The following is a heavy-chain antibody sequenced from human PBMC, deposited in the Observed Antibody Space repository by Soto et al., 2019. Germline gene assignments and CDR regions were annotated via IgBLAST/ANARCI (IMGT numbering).Heavy chain of an antibody. CDR2: MNPNSGNT. V-gene: IGHV1-8*01. CDR1: GYTFTSYD. D-gene: IGHD3-22*01. Sequence: QVQLVQSGAEVKKPGASVKVSCKASGYTFTSYDINWVRQATGQGLEWMGWMNPNSGNTGHAQKFQGRVTMTRHTSRRTAYMELSSLRSESTAVYYCERYAYYYDSSGPDYWGQGPLITVSS. CDR3: ERYAYYYDSSGPDY. J-gene: IGHJ4*02.